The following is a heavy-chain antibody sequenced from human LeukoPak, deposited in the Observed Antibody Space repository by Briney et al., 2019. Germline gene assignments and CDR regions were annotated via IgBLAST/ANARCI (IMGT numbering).Heavy chain of an antibody. J-gene: IGHJ3*02. CDR1: GYTFTGYY. CDR2: INPNSGGT. V-gene: IGHV1-2*02. Sequence: ASVKVSCKASGYTFTGYYMHWVRQAPGQGLEWMGWINPNSGGTNYAQKFQGRVTMTRDTSISTAYMELSRLRSDDTAVYYCARDYEQLPGRDASDIWGQGTMVTVSS. D-gene: IGHD2-2*01. CDR3: ARDYEQLPGRDASDI.